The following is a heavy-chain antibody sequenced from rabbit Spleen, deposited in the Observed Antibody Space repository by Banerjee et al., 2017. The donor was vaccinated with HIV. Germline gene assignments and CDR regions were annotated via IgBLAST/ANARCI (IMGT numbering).Heavy chain of an antibody. J-gene: IGHJ4*01. V-gene: IGHV1S7*01. Sequence: QLKETGGGLVQPGGSLTLSCKASGFDFSTYSMSWVRQAPGKGLEWIGYIVPIFGVTYDANWVNGRFTIASHNAQNTRYLQLNRLTAADTATYFCVREAGYGDANLWGPGTLVTVS. D-gene: IGHD6-1*01. CDR3: VREAGYGDANL. CDR2: IVPIFGVT. CDR1: GFDFSTYS.